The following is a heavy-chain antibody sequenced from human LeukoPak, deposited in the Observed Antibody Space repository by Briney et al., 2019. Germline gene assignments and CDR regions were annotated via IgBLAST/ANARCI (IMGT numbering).Heavy chain of an antibody. D-gene: IGHD3-3*01. CDR3: ARLGAGPTYYDFWSGYSSFYFDY. V-gene: IGHV4-39*02. CDR2: ISSSGNT. Sequence: SETLSLTCTVSGGSTSSGNYYWGWIRQPPGKGLEWIGGISSSGNTYYNPSLKSRITISIDTSKNHFSLKLSSVTAADTAVYYCARLGAGPTYYDFWSGYSSFYFDYWGQGTLVTVSS. CDR1: GGSTSSGNYY. J-gene: IGHJ4*02.